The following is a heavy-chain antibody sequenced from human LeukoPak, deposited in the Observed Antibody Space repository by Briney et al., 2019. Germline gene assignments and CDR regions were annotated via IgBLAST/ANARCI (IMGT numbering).Heavy chain of an antibody. CDR3: ARGDSSGRYFGADAFDI. J-gene: IGHJ3*02. D-gene: IGHD6-19*01. CDR2: IYYSGST. V-gene: IGHV4-39*01. Sequence: SETLSLTCTVSGGSISSSSYYWGWIPQSPGKGLEWIASIYYSGSTYYNPSLKSRVTISVDTSKNQFSLKLSSVTAADTAVYYCARGDSSGRYFGADAFDIWGQGTMVTVSS. CDR1: GGSISSSSYY.